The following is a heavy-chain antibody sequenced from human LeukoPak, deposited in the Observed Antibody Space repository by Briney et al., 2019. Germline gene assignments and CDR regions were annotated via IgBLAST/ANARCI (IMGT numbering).Heavy chain of an antibody. J-gene: IGHJ4*02. CDR3: TRNGYYSADY. Sequence: SGTLSLTCDVSGVSISSGSWWSWVRQLPGKGLEWIAEIHHSGRTNFNPSLKSRVTISVDKSRNRLSVMLTPVSAADTAVYYCTRNGYYSADYWGQGTLVTVSS. CDR1: GVSISSGSW. CDR2: IHHSGRT. D-gene: IGHD4-17*01. V-gene: IGHV4-4*02.